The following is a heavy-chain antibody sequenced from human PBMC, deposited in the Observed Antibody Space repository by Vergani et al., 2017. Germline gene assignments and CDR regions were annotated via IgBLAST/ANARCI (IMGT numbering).Heavy chain of an antibody. CDR3: AKEGNYDILTGYTGFYYYYMDV. CDR1: GFTFSSYG. CDR2: ISYDGSNK. J-gene: IGHJ6*03. V-gene: IGHV3-30*18. D-gene: IGHD3-9*01. Sequence: QVQLVESGGGVVQPGRSLRLSCAASGFTFSSYGMHWVRQAPGKGLEWVAVISYDGSNKYYADSVKGRFTISGDNSKNTLYLQMNSLRAEDTAVYYCAKEGNYDILTGYTGFYYYYMDVWGKGTTVTVSS.